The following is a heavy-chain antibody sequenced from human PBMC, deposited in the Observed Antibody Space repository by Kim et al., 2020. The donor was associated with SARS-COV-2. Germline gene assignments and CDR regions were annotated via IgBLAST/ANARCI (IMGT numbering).Heavy chain of an antibody. V-gene: IGHV7-4-1*02. CDR3: AGPKGLTGDILGGYYGMDV. CDR2: INTNTGNP. J-gene: IGHJ6*02. D-gene: IGHD7-27*01. Sequence: ASVKVSCKASGYTFTSYAMNWVRQAPGQGLEWMGWINTNTGNPTYAQGFTGRFVFSLDTSVSTAYLQISSLKAEDTAVYYCAGPKGLTGDILGGYYGMDVWGQGATVTVSS. CDR1: GYTFTSYA.